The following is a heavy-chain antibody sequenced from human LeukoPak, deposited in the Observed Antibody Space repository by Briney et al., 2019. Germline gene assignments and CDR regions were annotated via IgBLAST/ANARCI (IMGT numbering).Heavy chain of an antibody. D-gene: IGHD6-19*01. V-gene: IGHV4-59*01. CDR2: IYYSGST. CDR1: GGSISSYY. CDR3: ARQGESGWEPFDY. J-gene: IGHJ4*02. Sequence: SATLSLTCTVSGGSISSYYWSWIRQPPGKGLEWIGYIYYSGSTNYNPSLKSRVTISVDTSKNQFSLKLSSVTAADTAVYYCARQGESGWEPFDYWGQGTLVTVSS.